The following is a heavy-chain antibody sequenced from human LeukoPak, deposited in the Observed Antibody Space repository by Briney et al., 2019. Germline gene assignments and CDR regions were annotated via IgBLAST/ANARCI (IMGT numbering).Heavy chain of an antibody. D-gene: IGHD3-10*01. V-gene: IGHV4-61*02. J-gene: IGHJ5*02. CDR3: AQIMVRGVTGWFDP. CDR1: GGSISSGSYY. CDR2: IYTSGST. Sequence: SETLSLTCTVSGGSISSGSYYWSWIRQPAGKGLEWIGRIYTSGSTNYNPSLKSRVSISVDTSKNQFSLKLSSVTAADTAVYYCAQIMVRGVTGWFDPWGQGTLVTVSS.